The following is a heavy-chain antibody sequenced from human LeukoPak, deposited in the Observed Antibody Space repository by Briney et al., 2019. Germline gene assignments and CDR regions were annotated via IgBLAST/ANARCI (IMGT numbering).Heavy chain of an antibody. J-gene: IGHJ4*02. V-gene: IGHV4-61*05. D-gene: IGHD3-10*01. CDR3: ARHVDGSGSYLLG. CDR2: IYYSGTT. CDR1: GDSITSSGYY. Sequence: SETLSLTCTVSGDSITSSGYYWGWLRQPPGKGLEWIGYIYYSGTTNYNPSLKSRVTISVDTSKNQFSLKLSSVTAADTAVYYCARHVDGSGSYLLGWGQGTLVTVSS.